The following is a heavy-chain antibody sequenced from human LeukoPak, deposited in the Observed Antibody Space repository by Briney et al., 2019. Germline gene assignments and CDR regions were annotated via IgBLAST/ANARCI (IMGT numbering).Heavy chain of an antibody. J-gene: IGHJ3*02. CDR3: ARTIGDYSNSNDAFDI. D-gene: IGHD4-11*01. V-gene: IGHV4-61*01. CDR1: GGSISSGSYY. CDR2: YHDGGST. Sequence: SQTLSLTCTVSGGSISSGSYYWSWIRQPPGKGLEWIVFYHDGGSTVYNPSFKSRVTISVDTSKNQVYLKLSSVTAADTAVYFCARTIGDYSNSNDAFDIWGQGTMVTVSS.